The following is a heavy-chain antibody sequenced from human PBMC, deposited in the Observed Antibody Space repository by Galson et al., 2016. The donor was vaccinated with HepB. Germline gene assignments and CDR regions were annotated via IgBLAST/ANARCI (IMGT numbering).Heavy chain of an antibody. V-gene: IGHV1-69*13. D-gene: IGHD3/OR15-3a*01. J-gene: IGHJ4*02. CDR2: XIPIFNTT. CDR1: GGNFNNXV. Sequence: SVKVSCKASGGNFNNXVIYXXRQAXXQGLXXMGXXIPIFNTTNYAQKFQGRVTITADESTSTAYLELSSLTSEDTAVYYCTQWPTRTGLDFWDQGTLVTVSS. CDR3: TQWPTRTGLDF.